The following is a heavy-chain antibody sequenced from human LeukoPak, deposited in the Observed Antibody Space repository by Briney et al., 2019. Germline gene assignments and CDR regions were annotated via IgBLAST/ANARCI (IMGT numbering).Heavy chain of an antibody. CDR2: ISYDGSNK. V-gene: IGHV3-30-3*01. D-gene: IGHD2-2*01. CDR3: ARDQVRDIVVVPAARSYYYGMDV. J-gene: IGHJ6*02. CDR1: GFTFSSYA. Sequence: PGRSLRLSCAASGFTFSSYAMHGVRQAPGKGLEWVAVISYDGSNKYYADSVKGRFTISRDNSKNTLYLQMNSLRAEDTAVYYCARDQVRDIVVVPAARSYYYGMDVWGQGTTVTVSS.